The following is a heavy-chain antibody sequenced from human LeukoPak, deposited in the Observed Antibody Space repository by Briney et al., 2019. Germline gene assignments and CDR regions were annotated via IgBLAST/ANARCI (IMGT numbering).Heavy chain of an antibody. Sequence: ASVKVSCKASGYTFTSYYMHWVRQAPGQGLEWMGWISAYNGNTNYAQKLQGRVTMTTDTSTSTAYMELRSLRSDDTAVYYCARDTTARYYYDSSGYSGSDYWGQGTLVTVSS. CDR2: ISAYNGNT. D-gene: IGHD3-22*01. CDR3: ARDTTARYYYDSSGYSGSDY. V-gene: IGHV1-18*04. CDR1: GYTFTSYY. J-gene: IGHJ4*02.